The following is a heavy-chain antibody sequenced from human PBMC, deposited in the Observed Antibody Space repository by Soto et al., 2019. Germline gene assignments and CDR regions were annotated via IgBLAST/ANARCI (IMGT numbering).Heavy chain of an antibody. V-gene: IGHV3-7*03. J-gene: IGHJ4*02. CDR2: IKFDGSVK. D-gene: IGHD2-2*01. Sequence: GGSLRLFCAASGFTFSDYWMSWVRQAPGKGPEWVANIKFDGSVKQYVDSVRGRFTISRDNSRNSLFLQMNSLRAGDTAVYYCVKDGGYCSSTTCYSPRNHYFDSWGQGTLVTVSS. CDR3: VKDGGYCSSTTCYSPRNHYFDS. CDR1: GFTFSDYW.